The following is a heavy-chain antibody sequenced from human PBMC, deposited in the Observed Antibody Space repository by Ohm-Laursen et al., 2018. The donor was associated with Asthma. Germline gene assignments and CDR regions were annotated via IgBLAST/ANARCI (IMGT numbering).Heavy chain of an antibody. CDR2: ISAYNGNT. CDR3: ARDPPPSCSSSINCYFIDY. V-gene: IGHV1-18*04. J-gene: IGHJ4*02. Sequence: SVKVSCKAAGYKFSSYGIGWVRQAPGQGLEWMGWISAYNGNTKYAQKFQGRVTMATDTSTSTAYMELRSLRSDDTAVYYCARDPPPSCSSSINCYFIDYWGQGTLVTVSS. CDR1: GYKFSSYG. D-gene: IGHD2-2*01.